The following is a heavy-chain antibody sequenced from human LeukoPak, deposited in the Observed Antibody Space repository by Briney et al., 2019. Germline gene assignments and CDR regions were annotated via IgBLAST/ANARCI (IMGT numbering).Heavy chain of an antibody. CDR3: AKNTSGTYLDY. CDR2: ISTSGVST. CDR1: RFTFSNYE. J-gene: IGHJ4*02. V-gene: IGHV3-23*01. Sequence: GGSLRLSCATSRFTFSNYEMSWVRQAPGKGLEWVSSISTSGVSTNYADSVKGRFTISRDNSKSMVYLQVNSLRAESTAVYYCAKNTSGTYLDYWGQGILVTVSS. D-gene: IGHD1-26*01.